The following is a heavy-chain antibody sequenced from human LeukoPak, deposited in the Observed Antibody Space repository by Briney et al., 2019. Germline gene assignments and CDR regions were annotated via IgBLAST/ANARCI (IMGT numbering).Heavy chain of an antibody. CDR2: TYYRSKWYY. J-gene: IGHJ4*02. V-gene: IGHV6-1*01. CDR1: EDSVSSNSAS. Sequence: SQTLSLACAISEDSVSSNSASWNWIRQCPSRGLEWLGRTYYRSKWYYDYAVSVKTRITINPDTSKNQFSLQLNSVTPDDTAVYYCARGWELNYWGQGTLVTVSS. D-gene: IGHD1-26*01. CDR3: ARGWELNY.